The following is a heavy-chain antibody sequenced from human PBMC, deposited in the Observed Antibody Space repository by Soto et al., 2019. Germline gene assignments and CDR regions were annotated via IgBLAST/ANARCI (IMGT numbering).Heavy chain of an antibody. CDR3: AKDKGGRYCCSTSCLYSFNS. V-gene: IGHV3-23*01. Sequence: EVQLLESGGGLVQPGGSLRLSCTASGFTFSTYAMSWVRQAPGKGLEWVSTISDSGSTYYADSVKGRFTISRDNSKNTLYLEMNSLRAEETAVYYCAKDKGGRYCCSTSCLYSFNSWAQGTLVTVSS. CDR1: GFTFSTYA. CDR2: ISDSGST. D-gene: IGHD2-2*01. J-gene: IGHJ4*02.